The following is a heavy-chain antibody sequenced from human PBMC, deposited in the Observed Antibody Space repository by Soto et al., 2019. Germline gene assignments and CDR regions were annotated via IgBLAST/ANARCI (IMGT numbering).Heavy chain of an antibody. CDR3: ARGGLRYTYGMDV. J-gene: IGHJ6*02. Sequence: PSETLSLTCTVSGGSISSGDYYWSWIRQPPGKGLEWIGYIYYSGSTYYNPSLKSRVTISVDTSKNQFSLKLSSVTAADTAVYYCARGGLRYTYGMDVWGQGTTVTVSS. CDR2: IYYSGST. D-gene: IGHD3-9*01. V-gene: IGHV4-30-4*01. CDR1: GGSISSGDYY.